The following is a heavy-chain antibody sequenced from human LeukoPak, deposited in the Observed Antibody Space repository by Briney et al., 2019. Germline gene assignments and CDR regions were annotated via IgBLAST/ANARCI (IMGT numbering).Heavy chain of an antibody. CDR1: GFTFDDYA. CDR2: ISWNSGSI. Sequence: GGSLRLSCAASGFTFDDYAMHWVRQAPGKGLEWVSGISWNSGSIGYADSVRGRFTISRDNAKNSLYLQMNSLRAEDAALYYCANANLDIVVVPAAMGNWGQGTLVTVSS. D-gene: IGHD2-2*01. CDR3: ANANLDIVVVPAAMGN. J-gene: IGHJ4*02. V-gene: IGHV3-9*01.